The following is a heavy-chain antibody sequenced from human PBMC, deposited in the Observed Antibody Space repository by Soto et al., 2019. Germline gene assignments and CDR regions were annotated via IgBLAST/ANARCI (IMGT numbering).Heavy chain of an antibody. CDR1: GGSISSYY. CDR2: IYYSGST. CDR3: ARQPGIAAAGPNGMDV. Sequence: SETLSLTCTVSGGSISSYYWSWIRQPPGKGLEWIGYIYYSGSTNYNPSLKSRVTISVDTSKNQFSLKLSSVTAADTAVYYCARQPGIAAAGPNGMDVWGQGTTVTVSS. V-gene: IGHV4-59*08. D-gene: IGHD6-13*01. J-gene: IGHJ6*02.